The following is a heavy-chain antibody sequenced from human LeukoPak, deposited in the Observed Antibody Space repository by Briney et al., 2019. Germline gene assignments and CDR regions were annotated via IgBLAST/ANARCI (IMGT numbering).Heavy chain of an antibody. Sequence: NPSETLSLTCTVSGASISSSTDYWGWIRQPPGKGLEWIGSIYYSGNSYYNPSLKSRVTMSVDTSKLQFSLKLSSVTAADTAVYYCARQYSSGWFGGWGQGTLVTVSS. J-gene: IGHJ4*02. CDR1: GASISSSTDY. CDR3: ARQYSSGWFGG. D-gene: IGHD6-19*01. V-gene: IGHV4-39*01. CDR2: IYYSGNS.